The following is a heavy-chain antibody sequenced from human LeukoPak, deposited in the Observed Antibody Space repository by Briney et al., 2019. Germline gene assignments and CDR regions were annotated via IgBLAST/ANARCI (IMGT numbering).Heavy chain of an antibody. J-gene: IGHJ6*02. CDR2: ISYDGSNK. Sequence: GGSLRLSCAASGFTFSSYGMHWVRQAPGKGLEWVAVISYDGSNKYYADSVKGRFTISRDNSKNTLYLQMNSLRAEDTAVYYCAKDRSSTSSSNYYYYYYGMDVWGQGTTVTVSS. CDR1: GFTFSSYG. V-gene: IGHV3-30*18. D-gene: IGHD2-2*01. CDR3: AKDRSSTSSSNYYYYYYGMDV.